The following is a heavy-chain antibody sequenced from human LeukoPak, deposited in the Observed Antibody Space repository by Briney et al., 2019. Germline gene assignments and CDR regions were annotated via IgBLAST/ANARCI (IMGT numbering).Heavy chain of an antibody. Sequence: PSETLSLTCAVYGGSFSGYYWGWIRQPPGKGLEWIGSIYYSGSTYYNPSLKSRVTISVDTSKNQFSLKLSSVTAADTAVYYCARLSAGYSSGWPTDWGQGTLVTVSS. D-gene: IGHD6-19*01. V-gene: IGHV4-39*01. J-gene: IGHJ4*02. CDR2: IYYSGST. CDR3: ARLSAGYSSGWPTD. CDR1: GGSFSGYY.